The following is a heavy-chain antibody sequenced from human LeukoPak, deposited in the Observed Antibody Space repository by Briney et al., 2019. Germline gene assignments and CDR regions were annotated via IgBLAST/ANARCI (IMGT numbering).Heavy chain of an antibody. CDR2: IDPGDSDT. CDR3: ATRGVDH. J-gene: IGHJ4*02. Sequence: GESQKFSWRGCSYSFCTYWNGRFRQMPGKGLEWMGIIDPGDSDTRYSPSFQGQVTISADKSISTAYLQWSSLKASDTAMYYCATRGVDHWGQGTLVTVSS. CDR1: SYSFCTYW. V-gene: IGHV5-51*01.